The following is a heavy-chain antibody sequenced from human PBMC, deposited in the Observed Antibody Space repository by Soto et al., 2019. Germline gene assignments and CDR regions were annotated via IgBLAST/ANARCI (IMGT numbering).Heavy chain of an antibody. V-gene: IGHV1-58*02. CDR2: IVVGSGNT. CDR1: GFTFTSSA. CDR3: AASYPVITTPSTLDY. J-gene: IGHJ4*02. D-gene: IGHD3-22*01. Sequence: ASVKVSCKASGFTFTSSAMQWVRQARGQRLEWIGWIVVGSGNTNYAQKFQERVTITRDMSTSTACMELSSLRSEDTAVYYCAASYPVITTPSTLDYWGQGTLVTVSS.